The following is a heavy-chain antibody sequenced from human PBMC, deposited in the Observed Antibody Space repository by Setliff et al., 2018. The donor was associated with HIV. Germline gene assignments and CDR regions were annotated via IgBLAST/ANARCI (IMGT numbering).Heavy chain of an antibody. CDR2: IVAAFGST. CDR1: GDTFRMDT. J-gene: IGHJ1*01. V-gene: IGHV1-69*13. CDR3: ATHPRGTTQIED. Sequence: AASVKVSCKASGDTFRMDTISWLRQAPGHGPEWMGGIVAAFGSTTYAQKFQGRVRITADASTSTVYMDLSSLRSEDTAVYYCATHPRGTTQIEDWGQGSLGTVSS. D-gene: IGHD1-1*01.